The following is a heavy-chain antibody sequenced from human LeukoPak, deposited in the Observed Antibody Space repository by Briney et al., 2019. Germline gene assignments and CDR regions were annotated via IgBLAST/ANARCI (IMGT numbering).Heavy chain of an antibody. CDR3: ARGVWQRPSSSGHDY. V-gene: IGHV4-59*12. Sequence: SETLSLTCTVSGGSISSYYWSWIRQPPGKGLEWIGYIYYSGSTNYNPSLKSRVTISVDTSKNQFSLKLSSVTAADTAVYYCARGVWQRPSSSGHDYWGQGTLVTVSS. J-gene: IGHJ4*02. D-gene: IGHD6-6*01. CDR1: GGSISSYY. CDR2: IYYSGST.